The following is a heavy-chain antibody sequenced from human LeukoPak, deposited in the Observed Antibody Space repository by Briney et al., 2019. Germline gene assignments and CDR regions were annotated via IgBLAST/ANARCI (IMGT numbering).Heavy chain of an antibody. V-gene: IGHV3-66*01. D-gene: IGHD2-15*01. Sequence: GGSLRLSCAASGFTVSSNDMSWVRQAPGKGLEWVSLIYSDGSTYYADSVKGRFTISRDTSKNTLYLQMNSLRAEDTAVYYCARGLPYFDCWGQGTLVTVSS. CDR3: ARGLPYFDC. J-gene: IGHJ4*02. CDR2: IYSDGST. CDR1: GFTVSSND.